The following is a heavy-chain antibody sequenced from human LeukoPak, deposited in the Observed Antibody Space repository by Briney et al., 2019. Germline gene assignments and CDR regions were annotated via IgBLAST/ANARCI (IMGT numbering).Heavy chain of an antibody. J-gene: IGHJ5*02. CDR1: GGSFSGYY. V-gene: IGHV4-34*01. D-gene: IGHD2-15*01. Sequence: KPSETLSLTCAVYGGSFSGYYWSWIRQPPGKGLEWIGEINHSVSTNYNPSLKSRVTISVDTSKNQFSLKLSSVTAADTAVYYCARVVGWRYCSGGSCHGRFDPWGQGTLVTVSS. CDR2: INHSVST. CDR3: ARVVGWRYCSGGSCHGRFDP.